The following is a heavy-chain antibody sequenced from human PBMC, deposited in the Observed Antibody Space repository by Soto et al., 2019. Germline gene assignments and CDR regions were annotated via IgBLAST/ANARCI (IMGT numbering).Heavy chain of an antibody. Sequence: SVKVSCKASGGTFSSYAISWVRQAPGQGLEWMGGIIPIFGTANYAQKFQGRVTITADESTSTAYMELSSLRSEDTAVYYCVRGQPWAYCGGYCYYNFQHWGQGTLVTVSS. CDR1: GGTFSSYA. J-gene: IGHJ1*01. CDR3: VRGQPWAYCGGYCYYNFQH. CDR2: IIPIFGTA. V-gene: IGHV1-69*13. D-gene: IGHD2-21*02.